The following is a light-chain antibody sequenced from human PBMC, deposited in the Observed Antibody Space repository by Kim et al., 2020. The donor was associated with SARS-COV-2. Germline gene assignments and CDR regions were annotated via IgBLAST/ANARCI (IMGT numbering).Light chain of an antibody. J-gene: IGLJ1*01. Sequence: SSELTQDPAVSVALGQTVSFTCQGDSLRTYYAGWYQQKPGQAPVLFIYDKNNRPSGIPDRFSGSSSGDTASLTITGAQAEDEADYYCNSRDSSGNLYVFGTGTKVTVL. V-gene: IGLV3-19*01. CDR3: NSRDSSGNLYV. CDR2: DKN. CDR1: SLRTYY.